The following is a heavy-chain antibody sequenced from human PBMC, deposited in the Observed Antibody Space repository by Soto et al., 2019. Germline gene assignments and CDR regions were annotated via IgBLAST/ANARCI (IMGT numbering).Heavy chain of an antibody. CDR2: IIPMLGRG. J-gene: IGHJ6*02. D-gene: IGHD5-12*01. V-gene: IGHV1-69*13. Sequence: GASVKVSCKASGGIFSTYAINWVRQAPGQGLEWMGGIIPMLGRGYNAQKFEGRVKISADESTTTAYMELSSLTSDDTAVYYCAREGRDGYNYHHYGMDVWGQGTTVTVSS. CDR3: AREGRDGYNYHHYGMDV. CDR1: GGIFSTYA.